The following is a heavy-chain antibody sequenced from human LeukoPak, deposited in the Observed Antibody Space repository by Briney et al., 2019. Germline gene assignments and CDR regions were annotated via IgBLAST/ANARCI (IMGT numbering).Heavy chain of an antibody. J-gene: IGHJ4*02. CDR1: GFTFSSYA. CDR2: ISSNNNYI. V-gene: IGHV3-21*01. D-gene: IGHD3-22*01. CDR3: ARDLSNYYDSSGFDY. Sequence: GGSLRLSCAASGFTFSSYAMSWVRQAPGKGLEWVSYISSNNNYIYYADSVKGRFTISRDNAKNSLYLQMNSVRVEDTAVYYCARDLSNYYDSSGFDYWGQGTLVTVSS.